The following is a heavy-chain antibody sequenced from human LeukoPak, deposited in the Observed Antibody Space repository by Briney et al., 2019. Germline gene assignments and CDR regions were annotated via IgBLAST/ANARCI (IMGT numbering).Heavy chain of an antibody. J-gene: IGHJ4*02. CDR1: GFTVSSNY. CDR2: IWYDGSNK. CDR3: ARDDRRGAMDY. D-gene: IGHD3-22*01. Sequence: GGSLRLSCAASGFTVSSNYMSWVRQAPGKGLEWVAVIWYDGSNKYYADSVKGRFTISRDNSKNTLYLQMNSLRAEDTAVYYCARDDRRGAMDYWGQGTLVTVSS. V-gene: IGHV3-33*08.